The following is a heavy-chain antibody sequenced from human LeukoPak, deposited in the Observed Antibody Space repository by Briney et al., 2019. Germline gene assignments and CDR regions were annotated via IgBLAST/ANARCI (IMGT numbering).Heavy chain of an antibody. CDR3: AKDAPGGIAAAGYFDY. Sequence: SGGSLRLSCAASGSTFSSYAMSWVRQAPGKGLEWVSAISGSGGSTYYADSVKGRFTISRDNSKNTLYLQMNSLRAEDTAVYYCAKDAPGGIAAAGYFDYWGQGALVTVSS. J-gene: IGHJ4*02. CDR2: ISGSGGST. CDR1: GSTFSSYA. V-gene: IGHV3-23*01. D-gene: IGHD6-13*01.